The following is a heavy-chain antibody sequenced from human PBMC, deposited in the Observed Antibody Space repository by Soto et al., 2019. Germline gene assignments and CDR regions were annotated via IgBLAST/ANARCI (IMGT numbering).Heavy chain of an antibody. Sequence: VGLMSLSCSASGFAVSSNYMSWVRQAQGKGLEWVSVIYSGGSTYYADSVKGRFTISRDNSKNTLYLQMNSLRAEDTAVYYCARGRQRAARPWPSHNWFAPWGQGTPVTVSS. CDR1: GFAVSSNY. CDR2: IYSGGST. CDR3: ARGRQRAARPWPSHNWFAP. V-gene: IGHV3-53*01. J-gene: IGHJ5*02.